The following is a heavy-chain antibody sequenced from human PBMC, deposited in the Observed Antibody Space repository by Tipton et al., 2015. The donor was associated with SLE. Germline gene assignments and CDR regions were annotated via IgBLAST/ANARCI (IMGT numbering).Heavy chain of an antibody. CDR3: ARDRFWSGYYGWFDP. D-gene: IGHD3-3*01. J-gene: IGHJ5*02. CDR1: GFTFSHYD. V-gene: IGHV3-13*01. CDR2: IGTAGDT. Sequence: QLVQSGGGLVQPGGSLRLSCAASGFTFSHYDMYWVRQAAGKGLEWVSSIGTAGDTYYGGSVKGRFTISRDNAKNSLYLQMNSLRAEDTAVYYCARDRFWSGYYGWFDPWGQGTLVTVSS.